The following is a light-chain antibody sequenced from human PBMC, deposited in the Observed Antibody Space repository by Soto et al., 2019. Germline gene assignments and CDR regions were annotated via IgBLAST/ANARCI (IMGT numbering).Light chain of an antibody. CDR3: HQYGRSPQWT. CDR2: GAS. V-gene: IGKV3-20*01. J-gene: IGKJ1*01. Sequence: EIVLTQSPGTLSLSPGERATLSCRASQSVSSSYLAWYQQKPGQSPRLLIYGASSRATGIPDRFSGSGSRTDFTLTISRLEPEDFAVYYCHQYGRSPQWTFGQGTKVEIK. CDR1: QSVSSSY.